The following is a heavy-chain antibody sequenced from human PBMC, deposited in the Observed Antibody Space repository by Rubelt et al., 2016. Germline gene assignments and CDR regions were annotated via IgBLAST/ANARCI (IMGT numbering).Heavy chain of an antibody. J-gene: IGHJ6*02. Sequence: QVTLRESGPALVKPTQTLTLTCTFSGFSLSTSGMCVSWLRQPPGKALEWLARIDWADDKYYSTSLKTRLTISKDTSKNQVVLTMTNMDPVDTATYYCARILLPDYYDSSGGMDVWGQGTTVTVSS. V-gene: IGHV2-70*15. CDR3: ARILLPDYYDSSGGMDV. CDR2: IDWADDK. CDR1: GFSLSTSGMC. D-gene: IGHD3-22*01.